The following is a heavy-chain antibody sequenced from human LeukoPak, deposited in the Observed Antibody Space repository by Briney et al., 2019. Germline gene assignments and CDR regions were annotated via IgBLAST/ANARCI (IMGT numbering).Heavy chain of an antibody. D-gene: IGHD6-6*01. V-gene: IGHV4-4*07. CDR2: IYTGGST. Sequence: SETLSLTCSVSGSTVSTNYWSWIRQPAGKGLEWIGRIYTGGSTYSGSTYYNPSLNSRVTMSGETSKNQLYLKLSSVTAADTAVYYCARGFGYSSSPRHYYYYGMDVWGRGTTVTVSS. CDR3: ARGFGYSSSPRHYYYYGMDV. CDR1: GSTVSTNY. J-gene: IGHJ6*02.